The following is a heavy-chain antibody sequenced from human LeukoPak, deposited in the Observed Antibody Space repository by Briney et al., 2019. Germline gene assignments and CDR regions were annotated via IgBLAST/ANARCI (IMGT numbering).Heavy chain of an antibody. CDR2: INPNSGGT. D-gene: IGHD6-19*01. CDR3: ARDFQWLDETDY. CDR1: GYTFTGYY. J-gene: IGHJ4*02. Sequence: ASVKVSCKASGYTFTGYYMHWVRQAPGQGLEWMGWINPNSGGTNYAQKFQGRVTMTRDTSISTAYMELSRLRSDDTAVYFCARDFQWLDETDYWGQGTLVTVSS. V-gene: IGHV1-2*02.